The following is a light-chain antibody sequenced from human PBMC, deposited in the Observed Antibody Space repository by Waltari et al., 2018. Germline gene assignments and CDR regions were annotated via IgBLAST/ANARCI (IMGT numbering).Light chain of an antibody. CDR1: SSDVGGYNF. V-gene: IGLV2-14*01. CDR3: SSYASSSALA. J-gene: IGLJ2*01. CDR2: DVN. Sequence: QSALTQPAPVSGSPGQSITVSCTATSSDVGGYNFVSWYQQHPGKAPKLIIYDVNNRPSGVSNRFSGSKSGNTASLTISGLQAEDEADYYCSSYASSSALAFGGGTTLTVL.